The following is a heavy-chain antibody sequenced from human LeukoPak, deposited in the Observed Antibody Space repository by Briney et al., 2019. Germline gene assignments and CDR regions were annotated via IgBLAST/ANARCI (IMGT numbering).Heavy chain of an antibody. CDR2: ISYDGSNK. D-gene: IGHD1-26*01. V-gene: IGHV3-30*18. J-gene: IGHJ4*02. Sequence: HPGGSLRLSCAASGFTFSSYGMHWVRQAPGKGLEWVAVISYDGSNKYYADSVKGRFTISRDNSKNTLYLQMNCLRAEDTAVYYRAKGGGSHIPEWYYFDYWGQGTLVTVSS. CDR3: AKGGGSHIPEWYYFDY. CDR1: GFTFSSYG.